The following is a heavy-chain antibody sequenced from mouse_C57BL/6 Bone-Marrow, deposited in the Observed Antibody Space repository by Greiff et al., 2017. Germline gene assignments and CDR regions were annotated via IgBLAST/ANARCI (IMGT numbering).Heavy chain of an antibody. Sequence: VQLQQSGAELARPGASVKLSCKASGYTFTSYGISWVKQRTGQGLEWIGEIYPRSGNTYYNEKFKGKATLTADKSSSTAYMELRSLTSEDSAVYFCARSLYYYGRPLGGQGTLVTVSA. CDR1: GYTFTSYG. V-gene: IGHV1-81*01. D-gene: IGHD1-1*01. CDR2: IYPRSGNT. J-gene: IGHJ3*01. CDR3: ARSLYYYGRPL.